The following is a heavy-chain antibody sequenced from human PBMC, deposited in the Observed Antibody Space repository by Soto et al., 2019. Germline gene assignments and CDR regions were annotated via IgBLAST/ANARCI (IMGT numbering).Heavy chain of an antibody. CDR3: ARESEDLTSNFDY. CDR2: ISSTTNYI. CDR1: GFTFTRYS. J-gene: IGHJ4*02. Sequence: GGSLRLSCAASGFTFTRYSMNWVRQAPGKGLEWVSSISSTTNYIYYGDSMKGRFTIYRDNAKNSLYLEMNSLRAEDTAVYYCARESEDLTSNFDYWGQGTLVTVSS. V-gene: IGHV3-21*06.